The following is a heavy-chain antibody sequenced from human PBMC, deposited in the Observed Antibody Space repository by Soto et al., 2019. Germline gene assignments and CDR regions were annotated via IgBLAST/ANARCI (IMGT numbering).Heavy chain of an antibody. Sequence: QVQLVESGGGVVQPGRSLRLSCAASGFTFSSYAMHWVRQAPGKGLEWVAVISYDGSNKYYADSVKGRFTISRDNSKNTLYLQTNSLRAEDTAVYYCARGLPSSSWYLGWFDPWGQGSLVSVSS. J-gene: IGHJ5*02. CDR3: ARGLPSSSWYLGWFDP. V-gene: IGHV3-30-3*01. D-gene: IGHD6-13*01. CDR1: GFTFSSYA. CDR2: ISYDGSNK.